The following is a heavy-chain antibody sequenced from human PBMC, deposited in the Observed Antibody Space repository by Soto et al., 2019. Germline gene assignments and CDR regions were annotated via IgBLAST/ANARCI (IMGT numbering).Heavy chain of an antibody. CDR3: ARAVAAAGTGKSYGMDV. D-gene: IGHD6-13*01. CDR1: GGTFSSYA. CDR2: IIPIFGTA. Sequence: GASVKVSCKASGGTFSSYAISWVRQAPGQGLEWMGGIIPIFGTANYAQKFQVRVTITADKSTSTAYMELSSLRSEDTAVYYCARAVAAAGTGKSYGMDVLGQGTTLTVSS. J-gene: IGHJ6*02. V-gene: IGHV1-69*06.